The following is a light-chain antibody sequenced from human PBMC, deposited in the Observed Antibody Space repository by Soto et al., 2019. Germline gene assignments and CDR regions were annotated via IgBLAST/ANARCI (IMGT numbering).Light chain of an antibody. CDR2: AAS. CDR3: QQTRTCPST. V-gene: IGKV1-9*01. Sequence: IQLTQSPPSLSASVGDRVTITCRASQDIAIYLDWYQQKPGEAPKLLIHAASTLHGGVPARFSGSGSGTDFSLTITSLQAEDFATYYCQQTRTCPSTFGGGTKVELK. J-gene: IGKJ4*01. CDR1: QDIAIY.